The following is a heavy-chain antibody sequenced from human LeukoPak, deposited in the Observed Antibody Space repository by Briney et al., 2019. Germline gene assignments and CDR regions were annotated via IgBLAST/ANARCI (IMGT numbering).Heavy chain of an antibody. CDR2: ISAYHGNT. J-gene: IGHJ1*01. V-gene: IGHV1-18*01. D-gene: IGHD3-22*01. CDR3: ARTPYYEGAEYFQH. CDR1: GYTFTSYG. Sequence: ASVKVSCKASGYTFTSYGITWVRQAPGQGHEWMGWISAYHGNTNYAQKLQGRVTMTTDTSTSTAFMELRSLRSDDTAVYYCARTPYYEGAEYFQHWGQGTLVTVSS.